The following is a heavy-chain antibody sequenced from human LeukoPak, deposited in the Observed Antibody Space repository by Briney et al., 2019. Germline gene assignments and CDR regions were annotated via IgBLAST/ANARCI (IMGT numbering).Heavy chain of an antibody. D-gene: IGHD6-13*01. J-gene: IGHJ6*02. Sequence: SETLSLTCAVYGGSFSGYYWSWIRQPPGKGLEWIGEINHSGSTNYNPSLKSRVTISVDTSKNQFSLKLSSVTAADTAVYYCARGQDYSSSLDVWAKGPRSPSP. CDR3: ARGQDYSSSLDV. CDR2: INHSGST. V-gene: IGHV4-34*01. CDR1: GGSFSGYY.